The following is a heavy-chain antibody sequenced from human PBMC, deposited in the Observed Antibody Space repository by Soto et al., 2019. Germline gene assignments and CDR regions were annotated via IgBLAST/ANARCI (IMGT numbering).Heavy chain of an antibody. CDR2: ILPSLGTS. V-gene: IGHV1-69*13. Sequence: GASVKVSCNASRCTFSSYATSWVRQSPGQGLEWMGGILPSLGTSNYAQKFRGRVTITADVSTSTAYMELSSLRSGETAMYYCATNYGGNTALPYYFDYWGQGTLVTVSS. J-gene: IGHJ4*02. D-gene: IGHD4-17*01. CDR1: RCTFSSYA. CDR3: ATNYGGNTALPYYFDY.